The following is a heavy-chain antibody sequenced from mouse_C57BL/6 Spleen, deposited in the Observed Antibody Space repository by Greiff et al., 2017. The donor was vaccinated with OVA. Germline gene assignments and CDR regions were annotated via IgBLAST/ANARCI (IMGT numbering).Heavy chain of an antibody. J-gene: IGHJ3*01. CDR2: ISSGSSTI. V-gene: IGHV5-17*01. D-gene: IGHD1-1*01. CDR1: GFTFSDYG. Sequence: EVNVVESGGGLVKPGGSLKLSCAASGFTFSDYGMHWVRQAPEKGLEWVAYISSGSSTIYYADTVNGRFTISRDNAKNTLFLQMTSLRSEDTAMYYCAREDYGSSWFAYWGQGTLVTVSA. CDR3: AREDYGSSWFAY.